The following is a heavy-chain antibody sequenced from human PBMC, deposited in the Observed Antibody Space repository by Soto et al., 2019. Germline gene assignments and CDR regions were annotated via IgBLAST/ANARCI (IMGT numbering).Heavy chain of an antibody. V-gene: IGHV1-46*01. CDR1: GYTFTSYY. CDR2: INPSGGST. D-gene: IGHD3-22*01. Sequence: ASVKVSCKASGYTFTSYYMHWVRQAPGQGLEWMGIINPSGGSTSYAQKVQGRVTMTSDTSTCTVYMELSSLRSEDTVVYYCARGLYYYDSSGYYYDYWGHGTLVTVSS. J-gene: IGHJ4*01. CDR3: ARGLYYYDSSGYYYDY.